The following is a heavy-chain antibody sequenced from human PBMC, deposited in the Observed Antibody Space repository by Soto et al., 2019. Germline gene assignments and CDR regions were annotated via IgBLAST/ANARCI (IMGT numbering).Heavy chain of an antibody. J-gene: IGHJ5*02. Sequence: QVQLVQSGAEVKKPGSSVKVSCKASGGTFSSYAISWVRQAPGQGLEWMGGIIPIFDTANYAQKFQGRVTITADESTSTANMELSSLRTEDTAVYYCARGGSAWLSDNWFDPWGQGTLVTVSS. D-gene: IGHD3-10*01. V-gene: IGHV1-69*12. CDR2: IIPIFDTA. CDR3: ARGGSAWLSDNWFDP. CDR1: GGTFSSYA.